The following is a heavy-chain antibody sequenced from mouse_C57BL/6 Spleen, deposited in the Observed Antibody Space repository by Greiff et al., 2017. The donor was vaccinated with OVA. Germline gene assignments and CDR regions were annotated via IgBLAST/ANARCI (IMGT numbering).Heavy chain of an antibody. CDR3: ARLLLREYCDY. V-gene: IGHV1-81*01. CDR2: IYPRSGNT. CDR1: GYTFTSYG. D-gene: IGHD1-1*01. J-gene: IGHJ2*01. Sequence: QVQLQQSGAELARPGASVKLSCKASGYTFTSYGISWVKQRTGQGLEWIGEIYPRSGNTYYNEKFKGKATLTADKSSSTAYMELRSLTSEDSAVYFCARLLLREYCDYWGQGTTLTVSS.